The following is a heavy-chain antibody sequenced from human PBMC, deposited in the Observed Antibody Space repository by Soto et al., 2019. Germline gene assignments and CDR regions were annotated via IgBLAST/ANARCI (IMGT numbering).Heavy chain of an antibody. CDR3: VKDRYIDY. CDR2: ISSDGRST. CDR1: GFTFSSYA. V-gene: IGHV3-64D*06. Sequence: GGSLRLSCSVSGFTFSSYAMHWVRQAPGKGLEYASSISSDGRSTYYADSVKGRFTISRDNSKNTLYLQMSSLRAEDTAIYYCVKDRYIDYWGQGTLVTVSS. J-gene: IGHJ4*02.